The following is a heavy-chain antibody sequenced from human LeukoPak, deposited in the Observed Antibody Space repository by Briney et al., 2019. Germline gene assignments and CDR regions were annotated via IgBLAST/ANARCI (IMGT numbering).Heavy chain of an antibody. J-gene: IGHJ6*02. CDR1: GFTFGDYA. CDR2: IRSKAYGGTT. CDR3: TRGYDFVSGYLGMDV. V-gene: IGHV3-49*04. D-gene: IGHD3-3*01. Sequence: GGSLRLSCAASGFTFGDYAMIWVRQAPGKGLESVGFIRSKAYGGTTEYAASVKGRFTISRDDSKSIAYLEMNSLKSEDTAVYHCTRGYDFVSGYLGMDVWGQGTTVTASS.